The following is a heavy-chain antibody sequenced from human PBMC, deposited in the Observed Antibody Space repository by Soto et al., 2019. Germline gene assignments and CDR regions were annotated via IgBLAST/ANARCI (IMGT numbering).Heavy chain of an antibody. V-gene: IGHV3-7*03. CDR3: ARYYRGSGRYFFDY. D-gene: IGHD6-19*01. Sequence: LRLFCVASGFTFISSFMGWIRQAPGKGLEWVANINQDGGVTYYVDSVEGRFTISRDNTKDSLYLQMNSLRGEDTAIYYCARYYRGSGRYFFDYWGQGTLVTVSS. CDR2: INQDGGVT. J-gene: IGHJ4*02. CDR1: GFTFISSF.